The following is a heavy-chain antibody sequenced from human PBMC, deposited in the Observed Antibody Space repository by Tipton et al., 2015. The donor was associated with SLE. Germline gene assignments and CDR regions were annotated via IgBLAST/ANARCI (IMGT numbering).Heavy chain of an antibody. CDR1: GGSFSGYH. Sequence: LSCAVYGGSFSGYHWTWIRQPPGQGLEWIGEIADTGSPNYNPSLKSRVTISLDTSKSQFSLILNSLTAADTAVYYCARRYNWNYKDYFDYWGQGTPVTVSS. V-gene: IGHV4-34*01. J-gene: IGHJ4*02. CDR2: IADTGSP. CDR3: ARRYNWNYKDYFDY. D-gene: IGHD1-7*01.